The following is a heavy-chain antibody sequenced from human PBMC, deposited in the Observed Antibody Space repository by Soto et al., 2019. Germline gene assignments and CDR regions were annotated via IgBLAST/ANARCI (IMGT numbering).Heavy chain of an antibody. D-gene: IGHD1-26*01. V-gene: IGHV4-31*02. CDR3: ALALGPTTGLDY. Sequence: SETLSLTCSVSGASTVSHYHWTWIRQPPGKGLEWMGYIFNSGTTFYNPSLTSRLSISMGTSGNHFSLELRSVTAADTAVYYCALALGPTTGLDYWGQGTLVTVSS. CDR1: GASTVSHYH. CDR2: IFNSGTT. J-gene: IGHJ4*02.